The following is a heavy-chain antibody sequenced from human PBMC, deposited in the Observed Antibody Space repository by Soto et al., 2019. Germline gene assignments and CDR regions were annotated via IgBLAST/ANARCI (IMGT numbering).Heavy chain of an antibody. CDR2: ISSSGSNI. J-gene: IGHJ6*02. CDR1: GFTFSSYA. Sequence: GGSLRLSCAASGFTFSSYAMTWVRQAPGKGLEWVSYISSSGSNIFYADSVKGRFTISRDNAKNSLYLQMNSLRDEDTAVYYCARRFAGYYGLDVWGQGTTVTVSS. CDR3: ARRFAGYYGLDV. V-gene: IGHV3-48*02.